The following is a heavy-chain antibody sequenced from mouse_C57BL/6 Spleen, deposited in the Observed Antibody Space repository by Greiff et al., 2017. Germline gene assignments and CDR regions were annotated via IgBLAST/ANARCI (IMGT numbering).Heavy chain of an antibody. CDR1: GFTFSDYG. CDR2: ISSGSSTI. J-gene: IGHJ2*01. CDR3: AKDSSGYGDYFDY. D-gene: IGHD3-2*02. V-gene: IGHV5-17*01. Sequence: EVMLVESGGGLVKPGGSLKLSCAASGFTFSDYGMHWVRQAPEKGLEWVAYISSGSSTIYYADTVKGRFTISRDNAKNTLFLQMTSLRSEDSAMYSCAKDSSGYGDYFDYWGQGTTLTVSS.